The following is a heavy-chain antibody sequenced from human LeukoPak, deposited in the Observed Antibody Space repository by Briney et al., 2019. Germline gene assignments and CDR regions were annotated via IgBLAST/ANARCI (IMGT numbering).Heavy chain of an antibody. Sequence: SETLSLTCAVYGGSFSGYYWSWIRQPPGKGLEWIGEINHSGSTNYNPSLKSRVTISVDTSKNQFSLKLSSVTAADTAVYYCARRRGYSGYPNWFDPRGQGTLVTVSS. CDR3: ARRRGYSGYPNWFDP. J-gene: IGHJ5*02. V-gene: IGHV4-34*01. CDR1: GGSFSGYY. CDR2: INHSGST. D-gene: IGHD5-12*01.